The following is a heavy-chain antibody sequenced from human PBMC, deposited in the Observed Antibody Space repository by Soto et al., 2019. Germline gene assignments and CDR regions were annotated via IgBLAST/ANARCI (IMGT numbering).Heavy chain of an antibody. CDR3: TQDLGRYFDWLLPNWFDP. D-gene: IGHD3-9*01. Sequence: GGSLRLSCAASGFTFSNAWMSWVRQAPGKGLEWVGRIKSKTDGGTTDYAAPVKGRFTISRDDSKNTLYLQMNSLKTEDTAVYYCTQDLGRYFDWLLPNWFDPWGQGTLVTVSS. CDR2: IKSKTDGGTT. V-gene: IGHV3-15*01. J-gene: IGHJ5*02. CDR1: GFTFSNAW.